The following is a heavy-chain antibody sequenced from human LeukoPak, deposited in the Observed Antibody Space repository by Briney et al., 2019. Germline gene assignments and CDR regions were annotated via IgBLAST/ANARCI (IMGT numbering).Heavy chain of an antibody. Sequence: PGGSLRLSCAASGFTFSSYGMHWVRQAPGKGLEWVAVISYDGSNKYYADSVKDRFTIPRDNSKNTLYLQMNSLRAEDTAVYYCAKVGGYFDWSSGAFDIWGQGTMVTVSS. D-gene: IGHD3-9*01. CDR1: GFTFSSYG. V-gene: IGHV3-30*18. J-gene: IGHJ3*02. CDR3: AKVGGYFDWSSGAFDI. CDR2: ISYDGSNK.